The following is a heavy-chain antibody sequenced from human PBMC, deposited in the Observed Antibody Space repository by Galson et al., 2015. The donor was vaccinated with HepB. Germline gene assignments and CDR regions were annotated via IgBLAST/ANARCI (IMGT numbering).Heavy chain of an antibody. CDR2: ISGSGNII. J-gene: IGHJ4*02. CDR3: ARDRGGVYDY. V-gene: IGHV3-11*01. Sequence: SLGLYCAASGFIFTHYGMHWVRQAPRKGLVWVSYISGSGNIIFYADSEKGRITISRDNAKNLLYLQMNSLRAEDTAVYYCARDRGGVYDYWGQGTLVTVSS. D-gene: IGHD3-10*01. CDR1: GFIFTHYG.